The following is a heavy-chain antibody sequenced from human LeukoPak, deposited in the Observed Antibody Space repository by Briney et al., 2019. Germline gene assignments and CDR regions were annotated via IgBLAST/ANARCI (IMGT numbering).Heavy chain of an antibody. Sequence: IPSETLSLTCTVSGGSISSYYWSWIRQPPGKGLEWIGYIYYSGSTNYNPSLKSRVTISVDTSKNQFSLKLSSVTAADTAVYYCAREEAAGTIDYWGQGTLVTVSS. CDR2: IYYSGST. V-gene: IGHV4-59*01. CDR3: AREEAAGTIDY. CDR1: GGSISSYY. D-gene: IGHD6-13*01. J-gene: IGHJ4*02.